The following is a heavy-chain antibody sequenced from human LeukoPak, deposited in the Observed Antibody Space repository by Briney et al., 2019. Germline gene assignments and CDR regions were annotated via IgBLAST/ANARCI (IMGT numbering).Heavy chain of an antibody. CDR3: ASLGEWELLREDVYFDY. D-gene: IGHD1-26*01. J-gene: IGHJ4*02. CDR2: ISYDGSNK. Sequence: GGSLRLSCAASGFTFSSYAMHWVRQAPGKGLEWVAVISYDGSNKYYADSVKGRFTISRDNSKNTLYLQMNSLRAEDTAVYYCASLGEWELLREDVYFDYWGQGTLVTVSS. CDR1: GFTFSSYA. V-gene: IGHV3-30-3*01.